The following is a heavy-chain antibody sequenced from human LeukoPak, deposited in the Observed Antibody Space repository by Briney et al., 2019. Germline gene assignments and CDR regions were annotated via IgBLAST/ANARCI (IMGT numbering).Heavy chain of an antibody. CDR1: GGSFSGYY. Sequence: SETLSLTCAVYGGSFSGYYWSWIRQPPGKGPEWIGEINHSGSTNYNPSLKSRVTISVDRSKNQFSLKLSSVTAADTAVYYCASEDRLRYFDYWGQGTLVTVSS. CDR2: INHSGST. D-gene: IGHD5-12*01. J-gene: IGHJ4*02. CDR3: ASEDRLRYFDY. V-gene: IGHV4-34*01.